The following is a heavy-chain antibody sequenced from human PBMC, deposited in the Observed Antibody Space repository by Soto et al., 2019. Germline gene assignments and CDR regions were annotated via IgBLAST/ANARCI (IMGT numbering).Heavy chain of an antibody. CDR2: IYPGDSDT. Sequence: GESLKISCKGSGYSFTSYWIGWVRQMPGKGLEWMGIIYPGDSDTRYSPSFQGQVTISADKSISTACLQWSSLKASDPSMYYCARHVPEYSSSSYFDYWGQVSLVTVSS. V-gene: IGHV5-51*01. CDR1: GYSFTSYW. J-gene: IGHJ4*02. D-gene: IGHD6-6*01. CDR3: ARHVPEYSSSSYFDY.